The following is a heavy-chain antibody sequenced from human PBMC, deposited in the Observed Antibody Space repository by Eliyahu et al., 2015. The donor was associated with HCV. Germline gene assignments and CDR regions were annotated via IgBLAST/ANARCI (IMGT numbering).Heavy chain of an antibody. Sequence: QVQLQASGPGLVKPSETLSLTCPVSXGSXSSYYXXWNRQPPGKGLEWIGYIYXXXSTNYNPPLKSRVTISVDTSKNQFSLKLSSVTAADTAVYYCARDLDGSGRFSAFDIWGQGTMVTVSS. V-gene: IGHV4-59*01. D-gene: IGHD3-10*01. CDR1: XGSXSSYY. J-gene: IGHJ3*02. CDR3: ARDLDGSGRFSAFDI. CDR2: IYXXXST.